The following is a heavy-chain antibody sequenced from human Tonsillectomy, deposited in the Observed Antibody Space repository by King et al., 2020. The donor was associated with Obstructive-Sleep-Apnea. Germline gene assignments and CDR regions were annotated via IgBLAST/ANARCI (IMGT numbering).Heavy chain of an antibody. J-gene: IGHJ4*02. D-gene: IGHD3-10*01. Sequence: VQLQESGPGLVKPSQTLSLTCTVSGGSISSGGYYWSWIRQHPVKGLEWIGYIYYSWSTYYHPSLKSRVTISVDTSKNQFSLKLSSVTAADTAVYYCARAQGYYSSFDYWGQGTLVTVSS. CDR1: GGSISSGGYY. CDR2: IYYSWST. CDR3: ARAQGYYSSFDY. V-gene: IGHV4-31*03.